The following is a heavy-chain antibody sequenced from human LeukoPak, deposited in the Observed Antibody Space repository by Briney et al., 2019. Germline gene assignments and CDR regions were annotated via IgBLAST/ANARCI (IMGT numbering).Heavy chain of an antibody. CDR2: IIPIFGTA. D-gene: IGHD3-3*01. CDR3: ARDYYDFWSGYPKTDDAFDI. V-gene: IGHV1-69*13. CDR1: GGTFSSYA. J-gene: IGHJ3*02. Sequence: ASVKVSCKASGGTFSSYAISWVRQAPGQGLEWMGGIIPIFGTANYAQKFQGRVTITADESTSTAYMELSSLRSEDTAVYYCARDYYDFWSGYPKTDDAFDIWGQGTMVTVSS.